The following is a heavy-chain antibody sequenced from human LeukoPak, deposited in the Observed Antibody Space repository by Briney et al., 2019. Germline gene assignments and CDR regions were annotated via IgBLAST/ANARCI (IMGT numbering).Heavy chain of an antibody. Sequence: ASVKVSCKASGYTFTSYYMHWVRQAPGQGLEWMGIINPSGGSTSYAQKFQGRVTMTRDTSTSTVYMELSSLRSEDTAVYYCAASSYGDYYYYYGMDVWGQGTTVTVSS. D-gene: IGHD4-17*01. CDR3: AASSYGDYYYYYGMDV. CDR2: INPSGGST. V-gene: IGHV1-46*01. J-gene: IGHJ6*02. CDR1: GYTFTSYY.